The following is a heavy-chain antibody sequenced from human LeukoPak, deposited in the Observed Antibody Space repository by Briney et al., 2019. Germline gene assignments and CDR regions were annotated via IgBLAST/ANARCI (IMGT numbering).Heavy chain of an antibody. Sequence: SGGSLRLSCAASVITFSSYAMSWVRQAPGKGLEWVSSITGTAGSTFYADPVKGRFTISRDKSKNTLYLQMKSLRAEDTAVYYCAKDHAVVVPAAMFDYWGQGTLVTVSS. J-gene: IGHJ4*02. CDR1: VITFSSYA. V-gene: IGHV3-23*01. CDR3: AKDHAVVVPAAMFDY. D-gene: IGHD2-2*01. CDR2: ITGTAGST.